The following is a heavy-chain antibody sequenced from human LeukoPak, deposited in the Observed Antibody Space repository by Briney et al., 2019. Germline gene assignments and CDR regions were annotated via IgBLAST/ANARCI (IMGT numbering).Heavy chain of an antibody. CDR2: IYHSGST. Sequence: PSETLSLTCAVSGYSISSGYYWGWIRQPPGKGLEWIGSIYHSGSTYYNPSLKSRVTISVDTSKNQLSLKLSSVTAADTAVYYCARGATGQLLDWFDPWGQGTLVTVSS. V-gene: IGHV4-38-2*01. CDR1: GYSISSGYY. CDR3: ARGATGQLLDWFDP. J-gene: IGHJ5*02. D-gene: IGHD2-2*01.